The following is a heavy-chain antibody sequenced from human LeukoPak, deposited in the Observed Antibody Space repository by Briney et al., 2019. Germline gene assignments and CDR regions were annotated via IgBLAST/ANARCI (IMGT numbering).Heavy chain of an antibody. Sequence: GGSLRLSCAASGFTFSSYGMHWVRQAPGKGLEWVAFIRYDGSNKYYADSVKGRLTISRDNSKNTLYLQMNSLRAEDAAVYYCAKAMIKAIPIAAEVDYWGQGTLVTVSS. J-gene: IGHJ4*02. D-gene: IGHD6-13*01. CDR2: IRYDGSNK. CDR3: AKAMIKAIPIAAEVDY. CDR1: GFTFSSYG. V-gene: IGHV3-30*02.